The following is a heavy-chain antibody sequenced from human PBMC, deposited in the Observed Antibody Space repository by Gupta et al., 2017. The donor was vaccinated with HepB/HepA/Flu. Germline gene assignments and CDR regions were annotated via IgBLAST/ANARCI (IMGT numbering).Heavy chain of an antibody. J-gene: IGHJ4*02. CDR2: ISGHNGYT. CDR3: ARELDTVTTY. V-gene: IGHV1-18*01. Sequence: QVQLVQSGAEVKKPGASVKVSCKASGYTFTSYGITWVRQAPGQGLEWMGWISGHNGYTHYAQKLQGRVTMTTDTSTNTAYMELRSLRSDDTAVYYCARELDTVTTYWGPGTLVTVSA. CDR1: GYTFTSYG. D-gene: IGHD4-17*01.